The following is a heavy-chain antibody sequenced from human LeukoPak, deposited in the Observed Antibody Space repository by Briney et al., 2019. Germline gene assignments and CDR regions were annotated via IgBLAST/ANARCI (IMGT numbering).Heavy chain of an antibody. CDR1: GGSLSGYY. J-gene: IGHJ3*02. CDR3: ARVVNGSGSYCEAFDI. Sequence: PSETLSLTCAVYGGSLSGYYWSWIRQPPGKGLEWIGEINDTGSTDYNPSLKSRVTISVDTSKNQFSLKLSSVTAADTAVFYCARVVNGSGSYCEAFDIWGQGTMVTVSS. V-gene: IGHV4-34*01. CDR2: INDTGST. D-gene: IGHD3-10*01.